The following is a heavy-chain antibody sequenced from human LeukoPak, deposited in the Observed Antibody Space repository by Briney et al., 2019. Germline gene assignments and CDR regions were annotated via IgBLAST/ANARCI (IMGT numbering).Heavy chain of an antibody. CDR2: ISYDGGNK. Sequence: PGRSLRLSCAASGFTFSNFAIHWVRRAPGKGLYWVALISYDGGNKYYADSVKGRFTISRDNSRDTLYLQLNSLRAEDTAVYYCAREGAEQAFDIWGQGTMVTVSS. CDR1: GFTFSNFA. D-gene: IGHD1-26*01. J-gene: IGHJ3*02. V-gene: IGHV3-30*01. CDR3: AREGAEQAFDI.